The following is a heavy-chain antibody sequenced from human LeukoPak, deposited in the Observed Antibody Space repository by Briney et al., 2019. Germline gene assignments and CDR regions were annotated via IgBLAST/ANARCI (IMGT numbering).Heavy chain of an antibody. CDR3: AKDQYSSSWYGMDV. CDR1: GFTFSSYA. D-gene: IGHD6-13*01. Sequence: GGSLRLSCAASGFTFSSYAMSWVRQAPGKGLEWVSGTSGSGGSTYYADSVKGRFTISRDNSKNTLCLQMNSLGAEDTAVYYCAKDQYSSSWYGMDVWGQGTMVTVSS. V-gene: IGHV3-23*01. J-gene: IGHJ6*02. CDR2: TSGSGGST.